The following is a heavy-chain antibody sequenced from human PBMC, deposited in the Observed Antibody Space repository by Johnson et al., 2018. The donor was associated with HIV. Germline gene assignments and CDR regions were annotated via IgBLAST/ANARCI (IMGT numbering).Heavy chain of an antibody. J-gene: IGHJ3*02. Sequence: QMLLVESGGGVVQPGRSLRLSCAASGFTFSSYGMHWVRQAPGKGLEWVAVIWYDGSNKYYADSVKGRFTISRDNSKNTLYLQLSSLRSEDTAVYYCARDSGVPGNDAFDIWGQGTMVTVSS. CDR3: ARDSGVPGNDAFDI. CDR2: IWYDGSNK. V-gene: IGHV3-33*01. CDR1: GFTFSSYG. D-gene: IGHD3-10*01.